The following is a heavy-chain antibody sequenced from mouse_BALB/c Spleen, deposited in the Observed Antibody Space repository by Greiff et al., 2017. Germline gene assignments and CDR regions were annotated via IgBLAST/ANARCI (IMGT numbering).Heavy chain of an antibody. CDR1: GYSFTGYY. CDR3: ARSPYAMDY. J-gene: IGHJ4*01. CDR2: ISCNNGAT. V-gene: IGHV1S34*01. Sequence: LVKTGASVKISCKASGYSFTGYYMHWVKQSHGKSLEWIGYISCNNGATSYNQKFKGKATFTVDTSSSTAYMQFNSLTSEDSAVYYCARSPYAMDYWGQGTSVTVS.